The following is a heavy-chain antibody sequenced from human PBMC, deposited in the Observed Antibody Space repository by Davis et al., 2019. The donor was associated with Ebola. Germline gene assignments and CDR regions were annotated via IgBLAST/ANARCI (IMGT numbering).Heavy chain of an antibody. CDR2: IFYSGST. CDR1: GGSFSDYY. CDR3: ARRAGFHFYYGMDV. V-gene: IGHV4-31*11. Sequence: SETLSLTCAGYGGSFSDYYWTWIRQRPGKGLEWIGYIFYSGSTYYNPSLKSRVTISLDTSKNQFSLSLRSVTAADTAVYYCARRAGFHFYYGMDVWGKGTTVIVSS. J-gene: IGHJ6*04. D-gene: IGHD3-10*01.